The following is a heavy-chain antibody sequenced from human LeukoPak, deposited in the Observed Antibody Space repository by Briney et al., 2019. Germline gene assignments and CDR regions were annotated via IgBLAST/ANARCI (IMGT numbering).Heavy chain of an antibody. V-gene: IGHV4-39*01. CDR3: ARRGWNSLDY. CDR2: IYYSGST. Sequence: SSETLSLTCTVSGGSISSSSYYWGWIRQPPGKGLEWIGSIYYSGSTYYNPSLKSRVTISVDTSKNQFSLKLSSVTAADTAVYYCARRGWNSLDYWGQGTLVTVSS. D-gene: IGHD1/OR15-1a*01. J-gene: IGHJ4*02. CDR1: GGSISSSSYY.